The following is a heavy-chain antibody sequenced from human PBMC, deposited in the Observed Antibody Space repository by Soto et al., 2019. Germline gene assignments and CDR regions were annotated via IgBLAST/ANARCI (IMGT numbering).Heavy chain of an antibody. V-gene: IGHV1-18*01. D-gene: IGHD6-13*01. CDR3: ARDPIAAAGTFTEYFQH. CDR1: GYTFTSYG. CDR2: ISAYNGNT. J-gene: IGHJ1*01. Sequence: GASVKVSCKASGYTFTSYGISWVRQAPGQGLEWMGWISAYNGNTNYAQKLQGRVTMTTDTSTSTAYMELRSLRSDDTAVYYCARDPIAAAGTFTEYFQHSGQGTLVTVSS.